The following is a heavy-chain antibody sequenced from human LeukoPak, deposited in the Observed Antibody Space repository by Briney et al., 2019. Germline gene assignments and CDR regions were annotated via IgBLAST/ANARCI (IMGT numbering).Heavy chain of an antibody. CDR1: GGSISSGSHY. V-gene: IGHV4-61*02. Sequence: SQTLSLTCTVSGGSISSGSHYWSWIRQPAGKGLEWSGRIYSSGSTNYNPSLKSRVTISVDTSKKQFSLKLTSVTAADTAVYYCARGGSSWLGGVAFDIWGQGTMVTVSS. J-gene: IGHJ3*02. CDR2: IYSSGST. D-gene: IGHD6-13*01. CDR3: ARGGSSWLGGVAFDI.